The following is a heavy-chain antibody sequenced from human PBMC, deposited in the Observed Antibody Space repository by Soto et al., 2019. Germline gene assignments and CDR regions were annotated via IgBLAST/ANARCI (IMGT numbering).Heavy chain of an antibody. CDR2: IYKSATT. Sequence: TLSLTCSVSGDSISTVDYFWAWFRQPPGQALEYIGYIYKSATTYYNPSFESRVAISLDTSKSQFSLNVTSLTAADTAVYFCARGRYCLTGRCFPNWFDSWGQGTLVTVSS. J-gene: IGHJ5*01. CDR3: ARGRYCLTGRCFPNWFDS. CDR1: GDSISTVDYF. D-gene: IGHD2-15*01. V-gene: IGHV4-30-4*01.